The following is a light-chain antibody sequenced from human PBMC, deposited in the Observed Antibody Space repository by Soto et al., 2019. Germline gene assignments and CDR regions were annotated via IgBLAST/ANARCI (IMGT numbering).Light chain of an antibody. CDR3: QQYNSYWT. CDR1: QSISSW. V-gene: IGKV1-5*03. J-gene: IGKJ1*01. Sequence: DIQMTQSPSTLSASVGDRVTITCRASQSISSWLAWYQQKPGRAPKLLIYKASSLESGVPSRFSGSGSGTEFTLTISSLQPDDFATYYCQQYNSYWTFGQGTEVEI. CDR2: KAS.